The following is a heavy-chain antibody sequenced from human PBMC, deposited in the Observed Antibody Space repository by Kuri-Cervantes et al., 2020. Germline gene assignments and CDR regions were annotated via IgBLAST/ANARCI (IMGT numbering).Heavy chain of an antibody. CDR1: GFSFSSYG. Sequence: GGSLRLSCAASGFSFSSYGMSWVRQAPGKGLEWVSAISGSGGSTYYADSVKGRFTISRDNSKNTLYLQMNSLRAEDTAMYYCARYPPEKYYYASGSYSDAFDIWGPGTMVTVSS. CDR2: ISGSGGST. D-gene: IGHD3-10*01. J-gene: IGHJ3*02. CDR3: ARYPPEKYYYASGSYSDAFDI. V-gene: IGHV3-23*01.